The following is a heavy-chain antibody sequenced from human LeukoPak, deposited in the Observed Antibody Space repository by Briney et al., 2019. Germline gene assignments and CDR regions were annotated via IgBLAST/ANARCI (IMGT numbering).Heavy chain of an antibody. J-gene: IGHJ4*02. CDR1: GYTFTGYY. D-gene: IGHD5-18*01. V-gene: IGHV1-2*02. Sequence: ASVKVSCKASGYTFTGYYMHWVRQAPGQGLEWMGWINPNSGGTNYAQKFQGRVTMTRATSISTAYMELSRLRSDDTAVYYYARVRRAAQLWLAMGYWGQGTLVTVSS. CDR3: ARVRRAAQLWLAMGY. CDR2: INPNSGGT.